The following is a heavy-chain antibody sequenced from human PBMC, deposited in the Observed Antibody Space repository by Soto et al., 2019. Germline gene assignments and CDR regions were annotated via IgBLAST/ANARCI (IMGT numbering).Heavy chain of an antibody. Sequence: ASVKVSCKASGYTFTSYGISWVRQAPRQGLEWMGWIRAYNGNTNYAQKLQGRVTMTTDTSTSTAHMELRSLRSDDTAVYYCAAESYYESNGTKGRMDWGQGTLVTVSS. CDR1: GYTFTSYG. CDR2: IRAYNGNT. V-gene: IGHV1-18*01. CDR3: AAESYYESNGTKGRMD. D-gene: IGHD3-22*01. J-gene: IGHJ4*02.